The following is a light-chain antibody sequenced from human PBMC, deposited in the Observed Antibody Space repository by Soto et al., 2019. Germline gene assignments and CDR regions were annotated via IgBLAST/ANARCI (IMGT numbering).Light chain of an antibody. CDR2: KAS. J-gene: IGKJ1*01. Sequence: VLTQSPLSLPVTLGQPASISCRSSQSLVHSDGNTYLNWFQQRPGQAPRRLIYKASNRDSGAPDRFSGSGSGTYFTLTISKVEADDVGIYYCMQGISFTFGQGTRVEIK. CDR3: MQGISFT. V-gene: IGKV2-30*02. CDR1: QSLVHSDGNTY.